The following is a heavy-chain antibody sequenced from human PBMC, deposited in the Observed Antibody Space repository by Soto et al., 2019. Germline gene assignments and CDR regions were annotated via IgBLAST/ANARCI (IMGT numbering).Heavy chain of an antibody. D-gene: IGHD6-13*01. J-gene: IGHJ6*02. Sequence: QVQLVQSGAEVKKPGASVKVSCKASGYTFAKYGITWVRQAPGQGLEWMGWISGYNANTNYAQNLQGRVIMTTDTPTSTDDLKLRSLKPPDTALYYCARPQEQLPGSFYSNAMDVWGHGTTVTVSS. V-gene: IGHV1-18*01. CDR2: ISGYNANT. CDR1: GYTFAKYG. CDR3: ARPQEQLPGSFYSNAMDV.